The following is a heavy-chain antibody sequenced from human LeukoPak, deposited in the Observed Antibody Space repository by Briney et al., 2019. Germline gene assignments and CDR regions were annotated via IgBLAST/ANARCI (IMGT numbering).Heavy chain of an antibody. CDR1: GYTLTTYY. Sequence: ASVKVSCKASGYTLTTYYMHWVRQAPGQGLEWMGIINPSGGSTTYAQKFQGRVTMTRDTSTSTVYMELSSLRSEDTAVYYCARDSVAAAAYNWFDPWGQGTLVTVSS. J-gene: IGHJ5*02. CDR2: INPSGGST. V-gene: IGHV1-46*01. D-gene: IGHD6-13*01. CDR3: ARDSVAAAAYNWFDP.